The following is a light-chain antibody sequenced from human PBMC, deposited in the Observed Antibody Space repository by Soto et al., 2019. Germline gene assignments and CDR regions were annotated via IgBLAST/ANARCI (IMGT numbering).Light chain of an antibody. Sequence: QSALTQPRSVSGSPGQSVTISCTGTRSDVGNYNYVSWYQQHPGKVPKLMIYDVTKRPSGVPDRFSGSKSGNTASLTITELQPEDDGDYYCCSYAGTFYVFGTGTKVTVL. J-gene: IGLJ1*01. CDR3: CSYAGTFYV. V-gene: IGLV2-11*01. CDR2: DVT. CDR1: RSDVGNYNY.